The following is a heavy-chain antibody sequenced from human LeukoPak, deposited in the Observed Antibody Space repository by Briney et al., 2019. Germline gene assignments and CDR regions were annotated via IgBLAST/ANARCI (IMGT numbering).Heavy chain of an antibody. CDR2: IYYSGST. CDR3: AREYSSGWYLTFDY. CDR1: GGSISSYY. D-gene: IGHD6-19*01. Sequence: SETLSLTCTVSGGSISSYYWSWIRQPPGRGLEWIGYIYYSGSTNYNPSLKSRVTISVDTSKNQFSLKLSSVTAADTAVYYCAREYSSGWYLTFDYWGQGTLVTVSS. J-gene: IGHJ4*02. V-gene: IGHV4-59*08.